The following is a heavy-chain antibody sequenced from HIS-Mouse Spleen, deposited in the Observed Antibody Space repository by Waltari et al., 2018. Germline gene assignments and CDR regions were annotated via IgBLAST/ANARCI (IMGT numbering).Heavy chain of an antibody. V-gene: IGHV3-53*01. D-gene: IGHD6-13*01. J-gene: IGHJ2*01. CDR2: IYGWGRT. CDR3: ARGGLAAAGWYFDL. Sequence: EVQLVESGGGWIQPGGSLRLSCAASGVTVGSNSMSWVRQAAGKGLELVSVIYGWGRTHYADAVKGRFTISRDNSKNTLYLQMNSLRAEDTAVYYCARGGLAAAGWYFDLWGRGTLVTVSS. CDR1: GVTVGSNS.